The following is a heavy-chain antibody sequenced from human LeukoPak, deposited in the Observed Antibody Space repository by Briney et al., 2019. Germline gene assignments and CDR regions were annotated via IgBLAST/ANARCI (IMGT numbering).Heavy chain of an antibody. V-gene: IGHV4-4*07. J-gene: IGHJ3*02. CDR2: IYTSGST. CDR1: GGSISSYY. D-gene: IGHD1-1*01. Sequence: SETLSLTCTVSGGSISSYYWSWIRRPAGKGLEWIGRIYTSGSTIHNPSLKSRVTMSVDTSKNHFSLKLGSVAAADTAVYYCARIKRGGWKDAFDIWGQGTMVTVSS. CDR3: ARIKRGGWKDAFDI.